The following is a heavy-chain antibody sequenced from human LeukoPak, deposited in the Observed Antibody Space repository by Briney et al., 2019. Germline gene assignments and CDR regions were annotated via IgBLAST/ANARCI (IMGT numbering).Heavy chain of an antibody. V-gene: IGHV3-30-3*01. J-gene: IGHJ4*02. Sequence: GGSLRLSCAASGFTFSSYAMHWVRQAPGKGLEWVAVISYDGSNKYYADSVKGRFTISRDNSKNTLYLQMSSLRAEDTAVYYCARSAVVVVASDYWGQGTLVTVSS. CDR2: ISYDGSNK. CDR3: ARSAVVVVASDY. D-gene: IGHD2-15*01. CDR1: GFTFSSYA.